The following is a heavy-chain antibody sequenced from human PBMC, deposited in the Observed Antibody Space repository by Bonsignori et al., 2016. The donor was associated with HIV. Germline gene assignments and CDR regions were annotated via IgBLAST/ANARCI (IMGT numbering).Heavy chain of an antibody. J-gene: IGHJ5*02. CDR3: ARSRSRWINPNWFDP. V-gene: IGHV3-21*01. Sequence: EVQLVQSGGGLVKPGGSLRLSCEAYGFTFSNCSMNWVRQAPGKGLEWVSYISSSSRYIYYADSVKGRFTISTDNAKTSLYLQMNSLRAEDTAVYYCARSRSRWINPNWFDPWG. CDR1: GFTFSNCS. CDR2: ISSSSRYI. D-gene: IGHD6-13*01.